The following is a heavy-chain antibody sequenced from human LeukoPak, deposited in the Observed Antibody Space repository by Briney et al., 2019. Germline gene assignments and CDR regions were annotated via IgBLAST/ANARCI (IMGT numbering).Heavy chain of an antibody. CDR3: ARGEDTAMVTPYFDY. Sequence: KPSETLSLTCIVSGDSIRNYYWNWIRQPPGKGPEWIGYFYYSGNTNYNPSLKSRVTISVDPSKNQFSLKLSSVTTADTAVYYCARGEDTAMVTPYFDYWGQGTTVTVSS. J-gene: IGHJ4*03. CDR2: FYYSGNT. CDR1: GDSIRNYY. D-gene: IGHD5-18*01. V-gene: IGHV4-59*01.